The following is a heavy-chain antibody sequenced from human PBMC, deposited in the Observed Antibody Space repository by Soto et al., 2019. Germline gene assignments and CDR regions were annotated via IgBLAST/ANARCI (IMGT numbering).Heavy chain of an antibody. Sequence: ASVKVSCKFSGYTFTGYYMHWVRQAPGQGLEWMGWINPNSGGTNYAQKFQGWVTMTRDTSISTAYMELSRLRSDDTAVYYCARVGSGRFLEWLLGDYGMDVWGQGTTVTVSS. D-gene: IGHD3-3*01. CDR2: INPNSGGT. CDR1: GYTFTGYY. J-gene: IGHJ6*02. V-gene: IGHV1-2*04. CDR3: ARVGSGRFLEWLLGDYGMDV.